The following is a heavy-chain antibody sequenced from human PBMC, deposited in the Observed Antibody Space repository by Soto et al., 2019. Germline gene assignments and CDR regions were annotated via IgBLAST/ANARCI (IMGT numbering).Heavy chain of an antibody. J-gene: IGHJ5*02. Sequence: GASVKVSCKASGYNFSRYGISWVRQAPGQGLEWMGWITAYNGNTNYGQKFQGRVTMTIDTSTSTGYMELRSLRSDDTAVYYCARDQILDPPVWFDPWGQGTLVTVYS. CDR3: ARDQILDPPVWFDP. V-gene: IGHV1-18*01. CDR1: GYNFSRYG. CDR2: ITAYNGNT.